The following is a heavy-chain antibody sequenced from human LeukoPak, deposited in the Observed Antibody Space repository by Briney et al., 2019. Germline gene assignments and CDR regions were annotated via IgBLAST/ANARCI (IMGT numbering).Heavy chain of an antibody. CDR1: GFTFSIYA. J-gene: IGHJ4*02. V-gene: IGHV3-23*01. CDR2: VSGCGDTT. CDR3: AKDLRPHY. Sequence: GSLRLSCAASGFTFSIYAMSWVRQAPGKGLEWVSGVSGCGDTTYYADSVKGRFTISRDNSKNTLYLQMNSLRADDTAVYYCAKDLRPHYWGQGTLVTVSS.